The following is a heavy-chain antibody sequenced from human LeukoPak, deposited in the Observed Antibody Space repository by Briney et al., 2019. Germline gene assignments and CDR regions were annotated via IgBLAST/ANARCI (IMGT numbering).Heavy chain of an antibody. D-gene: IGHD3-10*01. CDR1: GGSVSSYY. CDR2: IYGTVT. CDR3: ARDSGTTGEVKFDP. J-gene: IGHJ5*02. Sequence: SETLSLTCTVSGGSVSSYYLSWIRQPAGRGLEWIGRIYGTVTTYNPSLVGRVTLSVDTSNNHFSLKLRSVTAADTAIYYCARDSGTTGEVKFDPWGQGTLVTVSS. V-gene: IGHV4-4*07.